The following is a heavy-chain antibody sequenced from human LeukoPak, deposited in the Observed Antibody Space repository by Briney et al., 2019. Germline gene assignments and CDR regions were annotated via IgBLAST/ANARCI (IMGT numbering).Heavy chain of an antibody. J-gene: IGHJ3*02. CDR2: TRNKANSYTT. V-gene: IGHV3-72*01. D-gene: IGHD3-10*01. Sequence: GGSLRLSCAASGFTFSDHYMDWVRQAPGKGLEWVGRTRNKANSYTTEYAASVKGRFTISRDDSKNSLYMQMNSLKTEDTAVYYCARVRGGTNDAFDIWGQGTMVTVSS. CDR1: GFTFSDHY. CDR3: ARVRGGTNDAFDI.